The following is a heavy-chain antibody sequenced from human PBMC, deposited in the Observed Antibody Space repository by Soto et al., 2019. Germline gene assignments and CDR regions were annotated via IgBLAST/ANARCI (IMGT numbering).Heavy chain of an antibody. CDR3: ARLGAYYQSLDP. J-gene: IGHJ5*02. CDR2: IYYGGNT. Sequence: SETRCLRWRVSGGALSPSDSSGFRPPPGKGLEWVGYIYYGGNTSYNPSLQSRVTISLETSKSQFSLRLTSVTAADTAVYYCARLGAYYQSLDPWGPGTLLTVS. D-gene: IGHD3-22*01. V-gene: IGHV4-59*08. CDR1: GGALSPSD.